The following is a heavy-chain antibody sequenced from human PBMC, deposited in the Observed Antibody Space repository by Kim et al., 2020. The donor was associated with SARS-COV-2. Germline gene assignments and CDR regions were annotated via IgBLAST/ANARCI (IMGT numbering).Heavy chain of an antibody. J-gene: IGHJ6*02. CDR3: SHDSPGLYGFDV. CDR1: GFSFTTGGVG. Sequence: SGPTLVNPTQTLTLTCTFSGFSFTTGGVGVAWVRQPPGKALEWLALIYGNGQKWQSPSLGRRLTIAKATSRNQVVLTLTNMDPMDTGTYYCSHDSPGLYGFDVWGQGTTVTVSS. V-gene: IGHV2-5*01. CDR2: IYGNGQK.